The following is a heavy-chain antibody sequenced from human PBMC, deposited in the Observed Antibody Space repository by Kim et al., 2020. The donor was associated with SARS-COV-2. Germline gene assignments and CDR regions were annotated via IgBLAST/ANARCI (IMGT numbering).Heavy chain of an antibody. CDR2: IWPGDSDS. CDR1: GYSFSEYW. V-gene: IGHV5-51*01. Sequence: GESLKISCKASGYSFSEYWIGWVRQMSGKGLEWVAMIWPGDSDSRYSPSVQGQVTISVDNSITTAYLHLSNLRASETAMYYCVRHESIHDMDFWGQGTLISVSS. CDR3: VRHESIHDMDF. J-gene: IGHJ4*02. D-gene: IGHD1-1*01.